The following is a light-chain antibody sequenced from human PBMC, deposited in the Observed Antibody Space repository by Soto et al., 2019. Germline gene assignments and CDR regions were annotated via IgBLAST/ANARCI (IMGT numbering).Light chain of an antibody. V-gene: IGKV3-20*01. CDR1: QSVSSSY. CDR3: QQYNSSPST. CDR2: GAS. Sequence: EIVLTQSPGTLSLSPGERATLSCRASQSVSSSYLAWYQQKPGQAPRLLIYGASSRATGIPDRFSGSGSGTAFTLTISRLEPGDFAVYYCQQYNSSPSTFGGGNTVEIK. J-gene: IGKJ4*01.